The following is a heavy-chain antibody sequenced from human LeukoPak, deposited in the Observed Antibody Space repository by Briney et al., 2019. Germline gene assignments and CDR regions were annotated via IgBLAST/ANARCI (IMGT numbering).Heavy chain of an antibody. Sequence: GGSLRLSCAASGFTFSSYAMSWVRQAPGKGLEGVSGISGSGDTTKYADSVKGRFTISRDNSKNTLYLQMNSLRADDTAVYYCAKEGRVAASTGDYLDYWGQGTLVTVSS. CDR3: AKEGRVAASTGDYLDY. CDR2: ISGSGDTT. D-gene: IGHD6-13*01. J-gene: IGHJ4*02. CDR1: GFTFSSYA. V-gene: IGHV3-23*01.